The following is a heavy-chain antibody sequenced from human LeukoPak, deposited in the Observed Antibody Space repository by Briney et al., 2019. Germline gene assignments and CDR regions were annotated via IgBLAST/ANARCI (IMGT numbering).Heavy chain of an antibody. CDR1: GFTFSSYS. V-gene: IGHV3-21*01. D-gene: IGHD3-16*02. CDR3: ATIERENYDYVWGSYRPSDY. J-gene: IGHJ4*02. Sequence: PGGSLRLSCAASGFTFSSYSMNWVRQAPGKGLEWVSSISSSSSYIYYADSVEGRFTISRDNAKNSLYLQMNSLRAEDTAVYYCATIERENYDYVWGSYRPSDYWGQGTLVTVSS. CDR2: ISSSSSYI.